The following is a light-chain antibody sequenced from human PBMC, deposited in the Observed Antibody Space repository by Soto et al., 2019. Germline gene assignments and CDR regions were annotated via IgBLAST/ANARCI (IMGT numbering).Light chain of an antibody. Sequence: QSVLTQPPSASGTPGQRVTISCSGSSSNIGSNYVYWYQQLPGTAPKLLIYRNNQRPSGVPDRFSGSKSGTSASLASSGLRSEDEADYYCAAWYDSLSGYVFGTGTKLTVL. V-gene: IGLV1-47*01. CDR1: SSNIGSNY. CDR2: RNN. CDR3: AAWYDSLSGYV. J-gene: IGLJ1*01.